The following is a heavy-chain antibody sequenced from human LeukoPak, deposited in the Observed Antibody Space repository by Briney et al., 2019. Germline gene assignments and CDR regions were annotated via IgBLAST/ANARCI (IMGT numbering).Heavy chain of an antibody. CDR3: ARELLGYCTNGVCYTVDY. CDR2: VSASGSN. J-gene: IGHJ4*02. D-gene: IGHD2-8*01. CDR1: GGSVSSFY. V-gene: IGHV4-4*07. Sequence: SETLSLTCTVSGGSVSSFYWSWIRQPAGKGLECIGRVSASGSNSYNPSLRSRVTMSVDTSKNQFSLKLSSVTAADTAVYYCARELLGYCTNGVCYTVDYWGQGTLVTVSS.